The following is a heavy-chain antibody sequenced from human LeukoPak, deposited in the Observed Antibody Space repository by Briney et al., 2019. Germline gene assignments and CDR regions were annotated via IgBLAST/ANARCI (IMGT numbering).Heavy chain of an antibody. V-gene: IGHV4-59*04. CDR2: IYYSGST. CDR3: ARPTGSSGEPFDY. CDR1: GGSISSYY. Sequence: SETLSLTCTVSGGSISSYYWSWIRQPPGKGLEWIGYIYYSGSTYYNPSLKSRVTISVDTSKNQFSLKLSSVTAADTAVYYCARPTGSSGEPFDYWGQGTLVTVSS. J-gene: IGHJ4*02. D-gene: IGHD6-25*01.